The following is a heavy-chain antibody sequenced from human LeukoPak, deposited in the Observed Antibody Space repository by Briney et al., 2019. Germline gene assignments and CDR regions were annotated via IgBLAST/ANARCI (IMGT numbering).Heavy chain of an antibody. Sequence: PPETLSLTCTVSGGSISGFFWSWIRQSPGKGLEWIGYTPYVGTTNYNPSLKSRVTMSRDTSENQFSLRLTSVTAADTAVYYCARHYGGHSFGVSFVYWRQGILVTVSS. J-gene: IGHJ4*02. D-gene: IGHD2-8*01. CDR3: ARHYGGHSFGVSFVY. CDR1: GGSISGFF. CDR2: TPYVGTT. V-gene: IGHV4-59*08.